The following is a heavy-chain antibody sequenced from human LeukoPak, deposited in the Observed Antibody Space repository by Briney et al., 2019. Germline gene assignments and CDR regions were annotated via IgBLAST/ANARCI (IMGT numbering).Heavy chain of an antibody. D-gene: IGHD6-13*01. CDR3: ARGGSSWENYYYYMDV. CDR2: IYYSGST. CDR1: GGSISSYY. J-gene: IGHJ6*03. Sequence: SETLSLTCTVSGGSISSYYWSWIRQPPGKGLEWIGYIYYSGSTNYNPSLKSRVTISVDTSKNRFSLKLSSVTAADTAVYYCARGGSSWENYYYYMDVWGKGTTVTVSS. V-gene: IGHV4-59*01.